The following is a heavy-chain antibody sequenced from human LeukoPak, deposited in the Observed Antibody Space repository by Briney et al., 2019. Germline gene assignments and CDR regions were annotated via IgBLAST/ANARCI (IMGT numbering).Heavy chain of an antibody. J-gene: IGHJ1*01. Sequence: SETLSLTCAVYGGSFSGYYWSWIRQPPGKGLEWIGEINHSGSTNYNPSLKSRVTISVNTSKNQFSLKLSSVTAADTAVYYCAGGFYAEYFQHWGQGTLVTVSS. CDR1: GGSFSGYY. V-gene: IGHV4-34*01. CDR3: AGGFYAEYFQH. CDR2: INHSGST.